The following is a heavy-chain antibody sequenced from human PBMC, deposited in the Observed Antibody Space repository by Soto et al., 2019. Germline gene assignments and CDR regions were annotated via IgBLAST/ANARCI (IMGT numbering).Heavy chain of an antibody. V-gene: IGHV1-69*12. J-gene: IGHJ4*02. CDR1: GGTFSSYA. CDR3: ANGDSFNTRYYFDY. Sequence: QVQLVQSGAEVKKPGSSVKVSCKASGGTFSSYAISWVRQAPGQGLEWRGGIIPIFGTANYAQKFQARVPITADESTSPAYMELSSLRSEDTAVYYCANGDSFNTRYYFDYWGQGTLVTVSS. D-gene: IGHD4-17*01. CDR2: IIPIFGTA.